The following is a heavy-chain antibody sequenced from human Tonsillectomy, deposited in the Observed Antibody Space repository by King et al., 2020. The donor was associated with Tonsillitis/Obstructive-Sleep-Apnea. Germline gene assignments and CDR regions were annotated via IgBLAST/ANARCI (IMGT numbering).Heavy chain of an antibody. CDR3: AGGREGYCSGGSCYSDAFDI. J-gene: IGHJ3*02. CDR2: IISSSSAI. Sequence: VQLVESGGGLVQPGGSLRLSCAASGFTFSSYGMNWVRQAPGKGLEWVSYIISSSSAIYYADSVKGRFTISRDKAKNSLYLQMNSLRDEDTAVYYCAGGREGYCSGGSCYSDAFDIWGQGTMVTVSS. V-gene: IGHV3-48*02. D-gene: IGHD2-15*01. CDR1: GFTFSSYG.